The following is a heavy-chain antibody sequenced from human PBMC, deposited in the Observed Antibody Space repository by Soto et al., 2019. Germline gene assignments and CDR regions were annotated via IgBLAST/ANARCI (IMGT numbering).Heavy chain of an antibody. Sequence: EVQLVESGGGLVKPGGSLRLSCAASGFTFSSYSMNWVRQAPGKGLEWVSSISSSSSYIYYADSVKGRFTISRDNAKNSLYLQMNSLRAEVTAVYYCPRDGGQQWLVGWFDPWGQGTLVTVS. D-gene: IGHD6-19*01. CDR2: ISSSSSYI. CDR1: GFTFSSYS. CDR3: PRDGGQQWLVGWFDP. J-gene: IGHJ5*02. V-gene: IGHV3-21*01.